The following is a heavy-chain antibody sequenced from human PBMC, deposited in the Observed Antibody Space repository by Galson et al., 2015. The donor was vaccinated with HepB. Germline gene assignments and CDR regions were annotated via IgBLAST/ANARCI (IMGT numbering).Heavy chain of an antibody. V-gene: IGHV1-18*04. Sequence: QSGAEVKKPGESLRISCKASGYTSTSYGISWVRQAPGQGLEWMGWISAYNGNINYAQKLQGRVTMTTDTSTSTAYMELRSLRSDDTAVYYCARDTPTVARPRAFDIWGQGTMVTVSS. D-gene: IGHD4-23*01. CDR3: ARDTPTVARPRAFDI. J-gene: IGHJ3*02. CDR1: GYTSTSYG. CDR2: ISAYNGNI.